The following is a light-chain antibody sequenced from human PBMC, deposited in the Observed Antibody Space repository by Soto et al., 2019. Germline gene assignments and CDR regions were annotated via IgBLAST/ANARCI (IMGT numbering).Light chain of an antibody. CDR2: KAS. CDR3: QQYNTYPPT. V-gene: IGKV1-5*03. Sequence: DIQMTQSPSTLSASVGDRVTITCRASQSISTWLAWYQQKPGKAPKLLIYKASSLEGGVPSRFSGSGSGTEFNITVSSLRPDDFATYYCQQYNTYPPTLGGGTKVDIK. CDR1: QSISTW. J-gene: IGKJ4*01.